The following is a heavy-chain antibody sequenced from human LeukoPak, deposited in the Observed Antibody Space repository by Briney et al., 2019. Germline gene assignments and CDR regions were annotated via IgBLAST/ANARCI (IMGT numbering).Heavy chain of an antibody. V-gene: IGHV3-21*01. CDR3: ARDQGMATINSRSRSFDI. Sequence: GGSLRLSCAASGFTFSSYSMNWVRQAPGKGLEWVSSISSSSSYIYYADSVKGRFTISRDNAKNSLYLQMKSLRAEDTAVYYCARDQGMATINSRSRSFDIWGQGTMVTVSS. D-gene: IGHD5-24*01. J-gene: IGHJ3*02. CDR2: ISSSSSYI. CDR1: GFTFSSYS.